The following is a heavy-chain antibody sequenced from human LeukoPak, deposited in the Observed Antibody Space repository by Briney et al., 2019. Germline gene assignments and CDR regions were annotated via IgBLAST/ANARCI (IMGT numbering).Heavy chain of an antibody. D-gene: IGHD1-26*01. CDR3: AKGGGTYQGPFDK. J-gene: IGHJ4*02. CDR2: ISSSSSYI. V-gene: IGHV3-21*04. Sequence: GGSLRLSCAASGFTFSSYSMNWVRQAPGKGLEWVSSISSSSSYIYYADSVKGRFTISRDNAKNSLYLQMNFLRTEDTALYYCAKGGGTYQGPFDKWGQGTLVTVSS. CDR1: GFTFSSYS.